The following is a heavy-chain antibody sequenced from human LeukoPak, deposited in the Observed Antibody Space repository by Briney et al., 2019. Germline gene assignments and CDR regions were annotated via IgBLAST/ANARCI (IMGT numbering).Heavy chain of an antibody. Sequence: PSETLSLTCTVSGGSMNSYYWDWIRQPPGKGLEWIGGIYYSGSTYYNPSLKTRVTISVDTSNNQFSLELSSVTAADTAVYYCARHSIETGSRRAFDIWGPGTMVTVSS. J-gene: IGHJ3*02. CDR1: GGSMNSYY. D-gene: IGHD3-10*01. CDR2: IYYSGST. CDR3: ARHSIETGSRRAFDI. V-gene: IGHV4-39*01.